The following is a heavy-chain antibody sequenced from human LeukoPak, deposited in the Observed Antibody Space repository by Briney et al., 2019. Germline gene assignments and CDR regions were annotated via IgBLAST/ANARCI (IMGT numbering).Heavy chain of an antibody. CDR2: INPNSGGT. D-gene: IGHD3-16*01. CDR1: GYTFTSYG. V-gene: IGHV1-2*02. J-gene: IGHJ6*03. CDR3: ARATGAKYYYYYMDV. Sequence: GASVTVSCKASGYTFTSYGISWVRQAPGQGLEWMGWINPNSGGTNYAQKFQGRVTLTRDTSISTAYMDLTRLTSDDTAMYYCARATGAKYYYYYMDVWGEGTTVTVSS.